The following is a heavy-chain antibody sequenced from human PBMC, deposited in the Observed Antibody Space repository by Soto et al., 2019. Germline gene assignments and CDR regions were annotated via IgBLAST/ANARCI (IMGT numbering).Heavy chain of an antibody. Sequence: QVQLQESGPGLVKPSETLSLTCTVSGGSISSYYWSWIRQPPGKGLEWIGYIYYSGSTNYNPSLKSRVTISVDTSKNQFSLKLSSVTAADTVVYYCAREGGRPYYFDYWGQGTLVTVSS. CDR2: IYYSGST. J-gene: IGHJ4*02. V-gene: IGHV4-59*01. CDR1: GGSISSYY. CDR3: AREGGRPYYFDY. D-gene: IGHD6-25*01.